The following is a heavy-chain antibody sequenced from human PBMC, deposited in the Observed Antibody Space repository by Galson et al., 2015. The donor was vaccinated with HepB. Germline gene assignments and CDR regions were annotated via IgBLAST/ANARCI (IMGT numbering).Heavy chain of an antibody. D-gene: IGHD1-14*01. J-gene: IGHJ4*01. V-gene: IGHV3-43*01. CDR3: AKDTNLDY. CDR2: ISWDGGST. Sequence: SLRLSCAASGFTFQDYTMHWVRQVPGKGLEWVSLISWDGGSTYYADSVKGRFTISRDNSKNSLYLQMYSLRTEDTALYYCAKDTNLDYWGQGTLVTVSS. CDR1: GFTFQDYT.